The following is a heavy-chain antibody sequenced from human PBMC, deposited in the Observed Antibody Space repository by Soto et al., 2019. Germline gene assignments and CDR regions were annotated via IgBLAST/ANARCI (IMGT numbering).Heavy chain of an antibody. CDR3: ARGFYSNYEDAFDI. J-gene: IGHJ3*02. D-gene: IGHD4-4*01. CDR1: GFTFSSYW. CDR2: INSDGSST. Sequence: GGSLRLSCAASGFTFSSYWMHLVRQAPGKGLVWVSRINSDGSSTSYADSVKGRFTISRDNAKNTLYLQMNSLRAEDTAVYYCARGFYSNYEDAFDIWGKGTMVTVSS. V-gene: IGHV3-74*01.